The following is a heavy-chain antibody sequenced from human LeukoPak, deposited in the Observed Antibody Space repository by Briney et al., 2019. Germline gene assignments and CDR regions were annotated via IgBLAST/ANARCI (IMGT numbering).Heavy chain of an antibody. D-gene: IGHD1-1*01. Sequence: GGSLRLSCAASGFTFSSRAMSWVRQAPARGLEWVSSIRGGGDIFYADSVKGRFTLSRDDSRDTVYLQLNNLRVEDTAVYYCAKANWVSNADAVWWGQGIVVTVSS. V-gene: IGHV3-23*01. CDR1: GFTFSSRA. CDR2: IRGGGDI. CDR3: AKANWVSNADAVW. J-gene: IGHJ4*02.